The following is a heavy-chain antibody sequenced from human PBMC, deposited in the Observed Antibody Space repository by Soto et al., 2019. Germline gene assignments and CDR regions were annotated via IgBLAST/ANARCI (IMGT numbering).Heavy chain of an antibody. D-gene: IGHD3-16*01. Sequence: SETLSLTCSLSGGSISSYYWNWIRQPPGKGLEWIGYIYYSGSTNYNPSLKSRVTISVDTSKNQFSLKLSSVTAADTAVYYCARVASWGEYFDYWGQGTLVTVSS. CDR3: ARVASWGEYFDY. CDR2: IYYSGST. J-gene: IGHJ4*02. CDR1: GGSISSYY. V-gene: IGHV4-59*08.